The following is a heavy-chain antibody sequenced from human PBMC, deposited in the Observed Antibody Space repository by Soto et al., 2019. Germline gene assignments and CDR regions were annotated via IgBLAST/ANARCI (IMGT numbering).Heavy chain of an antibody. CDR2: INDNGEVI. V-gene: IGHV3-23*01. Sequence: GSPRHPCAASEFNVNNSIMPWVRQAPGKGLERVSGINDNGEVIYYADSVKGRFTISRDSAKNTMYLQMNSLTVDDTADYYCARGGLRQRLDPWGRGTQVTVSS. CDR1: EFNVNNSI. CDR3: ARGGLRQRLDP. J-gene: IGHJ5*02.